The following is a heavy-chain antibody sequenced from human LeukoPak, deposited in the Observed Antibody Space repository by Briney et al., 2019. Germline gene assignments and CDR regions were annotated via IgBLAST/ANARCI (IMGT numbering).Heavy chain of an antibody. V-gene: IGHV3-23*01. CDR3: AKDSSPKRNRDTTIGTKGAFDI. J-gene: IGHJ3*02. Sequence: PGGSLRLSCAASGFTFSSYAMSWVRQAPGKGLEWVSAISGSGGSTYYADSVKGRFTISRDNSKNTLYLQMNSLRAEDTAVYYCAKDSSPKRNRDTTIGTKGAFDIWGQGTMVTVSS. D-gene: IGHD1-1*01. CDR1: GFTFSSYA. CDR2: ISGSGGST.